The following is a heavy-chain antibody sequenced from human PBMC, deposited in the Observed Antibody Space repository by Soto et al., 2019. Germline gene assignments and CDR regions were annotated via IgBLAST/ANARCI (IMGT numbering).Heavy chain of an antibody. CDR3: ASGTYWIDY. CDR1: GYTFTNYA. Sequence: ASVKVSCKAFGYTFTNYAIHWVRQAPGHSLAWMGWINSGNGNTKYSQKFQGRVTITRDTSASTAYMELTRLTSEDTAVYYCASGTYWIDYWGQGTLVTVS. V-gene: IGHV1-3*01. J-gene: IGHJ4*02. CDR2: INSGNGNT. D-gene: IGHD2-8*02.